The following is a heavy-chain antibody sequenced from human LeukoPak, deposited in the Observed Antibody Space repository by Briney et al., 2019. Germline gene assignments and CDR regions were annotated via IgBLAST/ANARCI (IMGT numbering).Heavy chain of an antibody. V-gene: IGHV1-69*04. D-gene: IGHD1-1*01. J-gene: IGHJ4*02. Sequence: PGSSVKVSCKASGGTFSSYAISWVRQAPGQGLEWMGRIIPILGIANYAQKFQGRVTITADKSTSTAYMELSSLRSEDTAVYYCARDPEPEELGNDVQFDYWGQGTLVTVSS. CDR2: IIPILGIA. CDR1: GGTFSSYA. CDR3: ARDPEPEELGNDVQFDY.